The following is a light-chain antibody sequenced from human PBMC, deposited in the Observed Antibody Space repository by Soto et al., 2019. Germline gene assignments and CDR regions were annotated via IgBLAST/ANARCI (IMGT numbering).Light chain of an antibody. CDR1: SRDVGGYNY. V-gene: IGLV2-8*01. CDR3: SSYAGSSNV. CDR2: EVN. Sequence: ALTQPPCASGSPGQSVAISCTGTSRDVGGYNYVSWYQQHPGKAPKLMIYEVNKRPSGVPDRFSGSKSGNTASLTVSGLQAEDEADYYCSSYAGSSNVFGTGTRSPS. J-gene: IGLJ1*01.